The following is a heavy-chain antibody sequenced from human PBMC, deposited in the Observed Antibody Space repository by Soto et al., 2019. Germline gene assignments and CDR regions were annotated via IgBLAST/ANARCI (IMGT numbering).Heavy chain of an antibody. D-gene: IGHD3-3*01. Sequence: PGGSLRLSCAASGFTFSSYAMSWVRQAPGKGLEWVSAISGSGGSTYYADSVKGRFTISRDNSKNTLYLQMNSLRAEDTAVYYCAKRAVQDYDFWSGYYRDYGMDVWGQGTTGTVS. V-gene: IGHV3-23*01. J-gene: IGHJ6*02. CDR1: GFTFSSYA. CDR2: ISGSGGST. CDR3: AKRAVQDYDFWSGYYRDYGMDV.